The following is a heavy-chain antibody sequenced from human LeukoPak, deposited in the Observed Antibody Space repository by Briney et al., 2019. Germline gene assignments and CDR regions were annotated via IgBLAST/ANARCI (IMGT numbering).Heavy chain of an antibody. CDR1: GGSISSYY. V-gene: IGHV4-59*01. Sequence: SETLSLSCTVSGGSISSYYWSWIRQPPGKGLEWIGYIYYSGSTNYNPSLKSRVTISVDTSKNQFSLKLSSVTAADTAVYYCARDYYDSSGFHRTFDIWGQGTMVTVSS. D-gene: IGHD3-22*01. CDR3: ARDYYDSSGFHRTFDI. CDR2: IYYSGST. J-gene: IGHJ3*02.